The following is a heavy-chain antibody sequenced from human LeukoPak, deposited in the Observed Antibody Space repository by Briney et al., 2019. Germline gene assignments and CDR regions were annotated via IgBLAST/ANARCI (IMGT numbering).Heavy chain of an antibody. V-gene: IGHV4-31*03. CDR1: GDSXSXXGYY. J-gene: IGHJ4*02. D-gene: IGHD4-17*01. CDR2: IYYTGTT. CDR3: ARVSFTYGPLDS. Sequence: CTXXGDSXSXXGYYWXXXRXXXGXXXXWIGCIYYTGTTYYNTSLQSRVTISVDTSKNQISLKLSSVTAADTAVYYCARVSFTYGPLDSWGPGILVTVSS.